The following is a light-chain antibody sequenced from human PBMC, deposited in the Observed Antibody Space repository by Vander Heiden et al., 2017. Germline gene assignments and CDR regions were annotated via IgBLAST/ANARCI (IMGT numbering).Light chain of an antibody. J-gene: IGKJ5*01. CDR1: QSVSSN. CDR2: GAS. CDR3: QQYKDWPLIT. V-gene: IGKV3-15*01. Sequence: EIVMTQSPATLSVSPGERATLSCRAKQSVSSNLAWCKQRPGQAPRLLIYGASTRATGIPARFSGSGYGTELTLTISSRQSEDFAVYYCQQYKDWPLITVGQGTRLEIK.